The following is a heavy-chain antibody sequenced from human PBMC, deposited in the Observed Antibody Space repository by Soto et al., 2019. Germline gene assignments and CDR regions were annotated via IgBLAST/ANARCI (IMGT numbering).Heavy chain of an antibody. V-gene: IGHV3-64D*06. CDR2: ISSNGGST. D-gene: IGHD3-10*01. J-gene: IGHJ4*02. Sequence: VGSLRLSCSASGFTFSSYAMHWVRQAPGKGLEYVSAISSNGGSTYYADSVKGRFTISRDNSKNTLYLQMSSLRAEDTAVYYCVKGLYYYGSGSYYFDYWGQGTLVTVS. CDR1: GFTFSSYA. CDR3: VKGLYYYGSGSYYFDY.